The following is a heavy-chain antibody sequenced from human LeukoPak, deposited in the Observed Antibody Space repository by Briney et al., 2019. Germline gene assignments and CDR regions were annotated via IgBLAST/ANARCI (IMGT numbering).Heavy chain of an antibody. CDR3: ARVSRYSSGYYVNDY. V-gene: IGHV1-2*02. D-gene: IGHD3-22*01. CDR1: GYTFTAYY. Sequence: GASVKVSCKASGYTFTAYYMHWVRQAPGQGLEWMGWIADSGATNYAQKFQGRVTMTRDTSTSTVYMELSSLRSEDTAVYYCARVSRYSSGYYVNDYWGQGTLVTVSS. J-gene: IGHJ4*02. CDR2: IADSGAT.